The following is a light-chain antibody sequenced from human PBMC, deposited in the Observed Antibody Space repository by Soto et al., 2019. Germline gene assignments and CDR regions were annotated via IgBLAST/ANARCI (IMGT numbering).Light chain of an antibody. V-gene: IGLV1-51*01. CDR1: SSNIGNNY. CDR3: SAYTRSCTLSPYV. J-gene: IGLJ1*01. CDR2: DNN. Sequence: QSVLTQPPSVSAAPGQKVTISCSGSSSNIGNNYVSWYQQLPGTAPKLLIYDNNERPSGVSDRFSGSKSGNTASLIISGLQAEDEAFYYCSAYTRSCTLSPYVFG.